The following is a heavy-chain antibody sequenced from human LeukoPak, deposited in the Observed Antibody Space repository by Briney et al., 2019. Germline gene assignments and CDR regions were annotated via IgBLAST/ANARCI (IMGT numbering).Heavy chain of an antibody. V-gene: IGHV1-69*13. Sequence: ASVKVSCKASGVTFSSYAIIWVRQAPGQGLEWMGGIIPIFGTANYAQKFQGRVTITADESTSTAYMELSSLRSEDTAVYYCARMSGYCSGDSCYGNNWFDPWGQGTLVTVSP. D-gene: IGHD2-15*01. CDR2: IIPIFGTA. CDR1: GVTFSSYA. J-gene: IGHJ5*02. CDR3: ARMSGYCSGDSCYGNNWFDP.